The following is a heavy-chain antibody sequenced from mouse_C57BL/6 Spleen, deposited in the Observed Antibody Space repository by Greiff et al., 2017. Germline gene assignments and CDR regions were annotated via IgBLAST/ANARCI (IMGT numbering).Heavy chain of an antibody. CDR2: IWWDDDK. CDR3: ARISVHWYFDV. Sequence: QVTLKESGPGILQPSQTLSLTCSFSGFSLSTFGMGVGRIRQPSGKGLEWLAHIWWDDDKYYNPALKRRLTISKATTKNQVFLKIANVDTADTATYYCARISVHWYFDVWGTGTTVTVSS. CDR1: GFSLSTFGMG. V-gene: IGHV8-8*01. J-gene: IGHJ1*03.